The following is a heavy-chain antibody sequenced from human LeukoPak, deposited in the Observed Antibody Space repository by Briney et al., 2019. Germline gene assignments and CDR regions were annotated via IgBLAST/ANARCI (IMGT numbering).Heavy chain of an antibody. D-gene: IGHD5-18*01. V-gene: IGHV4-4*07. CDR2: IYTSGST. CDR1: GGSISSYY. CDR3: ARVSYSYAGTCFDP. Sequence: SETLSLTCTVSGGSISSYYWSWIRQPAGKGLEWIGRIYTSGSTNYNPSLKSRVTMSVDTSKNQFSLKLSSVTAADTAVYYCARVSYSYAGTCFDPWGQGTLVTVSS. J-gene: IGHJ5*02.